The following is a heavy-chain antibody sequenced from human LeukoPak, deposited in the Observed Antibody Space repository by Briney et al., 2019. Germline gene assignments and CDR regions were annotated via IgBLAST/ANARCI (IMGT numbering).Heavy chain of an antibody. D-gene: IGHD3-22*01. Sequence: GGSLRLSCAASGFTFSSYGMHWVRQAPGKGLEWVAVISYDGSNKYYADSVKGRFTISRDNSKNTLYLQMNSLRAEDTAVYYCAKDFGSGSYLDAFDIWGQGTMVTVSS. CDR3: AKDFGSGSYLDAFDI. V-gene: IGHV3-30*18. J-gene: IGHJ3*02. CDR1: GFTFSSYG. CDR2: ISYDGSNK.